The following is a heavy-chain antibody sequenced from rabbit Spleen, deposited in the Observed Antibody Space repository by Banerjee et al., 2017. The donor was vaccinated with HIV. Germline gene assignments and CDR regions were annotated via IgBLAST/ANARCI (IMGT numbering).Heavy chain of an antibody. J-gene: IGHJ4*01. V-gene: IGHV1S45*01. CDR1: GFDLSSYYY. CDR3: AKYNSAWGHDL. CDR2: IVAGGGST. Sequence: QEQLEESGGGLVKPEGSLTLTCTASGFDLSSYYYMCWVRQAPGKGLEWIACIVAGGGSTYYANWATGRFTISKTSSTTVTLQMTSLTAADTATYFCAKYNSAWGHDLWGPGTLVTVS. D-gene: IGHD4-1*01.